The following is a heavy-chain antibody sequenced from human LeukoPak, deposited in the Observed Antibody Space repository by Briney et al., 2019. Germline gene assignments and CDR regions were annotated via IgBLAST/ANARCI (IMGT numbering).Heavy chain of an antibody. D-gene: IGHD3-10*01. J-gene: IGHJ6*02. Sequence: SETLSLTCTVSGDSIRSYYWSWIRQPPGKGLEWIAYIYYSGSASYSPSLKSRVTISLDTSQNQISLNLTSVTAADTAVYYCARSSGSGSRNYYYYPLDVWGQGTTVTVSS. CDR1: GDSIRSYY. V-gene: IGHV4-59*01. CDR3: ARSSGSGSRNYYYYPLDV. CDR2: IYYSGSA.